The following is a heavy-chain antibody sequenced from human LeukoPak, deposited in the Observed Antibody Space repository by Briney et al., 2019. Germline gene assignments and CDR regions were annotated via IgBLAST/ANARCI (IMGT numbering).Heavy chain of an antibody. CDR1: GFTFNNYA. J-gene: IGHJ4*02. Sequence: GGSLSLFCAASGFTFNNYAMNWLRQAPGKGLEWVSGITGSGGTTYNADSVKGRFTISRDNSKNTLYLQMNSLRAEDTAVYYCAKGSKTRGTYFFDYWGQGTLVTVSS. CDR3: AKGSKTRGTYFFDY. V-gene: IGHV3-23*01. CDR2: ITGSGGTT. D-gene: IGHD1-26*01.